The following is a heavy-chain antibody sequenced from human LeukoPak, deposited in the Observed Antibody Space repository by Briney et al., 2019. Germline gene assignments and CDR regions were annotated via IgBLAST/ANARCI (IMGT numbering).Heavy chain of an antibody. Sequence: SETLSLTCTVSGGSISSSNYYWGWIRQPPGKGLEWIGTLDYSATTYYNPSLKSRVTISVDTSKNQFSLKLSSVTAADTAVYYCARHKDYYYSYMDVWGKGTTVTISS. V-gene: IGHV4-39*01. CDR3: ARHKDYYYSYMDV. J-gene: IGHJ6*03. CDR1: GGSISSSNYY. CDR2: LDYSATT.